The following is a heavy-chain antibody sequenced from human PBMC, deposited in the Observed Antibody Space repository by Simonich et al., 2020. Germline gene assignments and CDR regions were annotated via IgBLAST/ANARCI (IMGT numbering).Heavy chain of an antibody. Sequence: QVQLVQSGAEVKKPGASVKVSCKASGYTFTSYGISWVRQAPGQGLGWMGWHNAYRGNTTYAQKLQGRVTMTTDTSTSTAYMELRSLRSDDTAVYYCARASRGTWWYYYFDYWGQGTLVTVSS. V-gene: IGHV1-18*01. CDR1: GYTFTSYG. D-gene: IGHD2-15*01. J-gene: IGHJ4*02. CDR3: ARASRGTWWYYYFDY. CDR2: HNAYRGNT.